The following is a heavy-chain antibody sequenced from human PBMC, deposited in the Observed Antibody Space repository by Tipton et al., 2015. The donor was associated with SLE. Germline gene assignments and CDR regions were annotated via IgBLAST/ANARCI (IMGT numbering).Heavy chain of an antibody. CDR2: IIPIFGTA. D-gene: IGHD3-22*01. CDR3: ARSPPVGDSSGYYLFDY. V-gene: IGHV1-69*06. J-gene: IGHJ4*02. Sequence: QLVQSGAEVKKPGSSVKVSCKASGGTFSSYAISWVRQAPGQGLEWMGGIIPIFGTANYAQKFQGRVTITADKSTSTAYMELSSLRSEDTAVYYCARSPPVGDSSGYYLFDYWGQGTLVTVSS. CDR1: GGTFSSYA.